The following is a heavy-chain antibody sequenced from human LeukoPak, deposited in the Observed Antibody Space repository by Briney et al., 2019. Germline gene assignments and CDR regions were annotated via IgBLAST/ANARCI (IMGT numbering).Heavy chain of an antibody. V-gene: IGHV4-4*07. CDR1: GGSISSYY. Sequence: PSETLSLTCTVSGGSISSYYWSWIRQPAGKGLEWIGRIYTSGSTNYNPSLKSRVTMSVDTSKNQFSLRLRSVTAADTAVYYCARGKYYYGSGSTNYMDVWGKGTTVTVSS. CDR2: IYTSGST. CDR3: ARGKYYYGSGSTNYMDV. D-gene: IGHD3-10*01. J-gene: IGHJ6*03.